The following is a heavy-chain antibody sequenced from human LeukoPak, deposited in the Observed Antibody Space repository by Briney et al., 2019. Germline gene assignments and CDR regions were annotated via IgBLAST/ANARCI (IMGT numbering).Heavy chain of an antibody. Sequence: GGSLRLSCAASGFSLSTYWVTWVRQAPGTGLEWVANINPGGTETYYVGPVKGRLTISRDNAKNLVYLQMNSLRAEDSAVYHCGRFGYVAGVDLWGQGTLVTVSS. CDR3: GRFGYVAGVDL. D-gene: IGHD6-19*01. J-gene: IGHJ4*02. V-gene: IGHV3-7*01. CDR2: INPGGTET. CDR1: GFSLSTYW.